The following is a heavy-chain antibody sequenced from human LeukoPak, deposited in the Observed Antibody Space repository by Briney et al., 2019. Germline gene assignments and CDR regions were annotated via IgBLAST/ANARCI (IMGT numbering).Heavy chain of an antibody. Sequence: GGSLRLSCAASGFTFSSYGMHWVRQAPGKGLEWVAVIWYDGSNKYYADSVKGRFTISRDNSKNTLYLQMNSLRAEDTAVYYCAKEGNYYDSSGPPFDYWGQGTLVTVSS. CDR2: IWYDGSNK. CDR1: GFTFSSYG. V-gene: IGHV3-33*06. J-gene: IGHJ4*02. D-gene: IGHD3-22*01. CDR3: AKEGNYYDSSGPPFDY.